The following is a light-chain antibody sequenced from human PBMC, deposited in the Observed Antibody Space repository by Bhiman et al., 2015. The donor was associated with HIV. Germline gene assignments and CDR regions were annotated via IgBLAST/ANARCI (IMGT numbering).Light chain of an antibody. J-gene: IGLJ2*01. CDR3: SSYAGSNNLL. CDR2: EVN. V-gene: IGLV2-8*01. Sequence: QSALTQPPSASGSPGQSVTISCTGTSSDVGDYDYVSWYQQHPGKAPKLIIYEVNKRPSGVPDRFSGSKSGNTASLTVSGLQAEDEADYYCSSYAGSNNLLFGGGTKLTVL. CDR1: SSDVGDYDY.